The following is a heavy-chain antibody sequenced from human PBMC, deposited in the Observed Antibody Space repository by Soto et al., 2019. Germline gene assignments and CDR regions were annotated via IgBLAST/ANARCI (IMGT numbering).Heavy chain of an antibody. CDR3: ARDAYGDYEGSYFDY. V-gene: IGHV1-18*01. J-gene: IGHJ4*02. Sequence: QVLLVQSGVEVKKTGASVKVSCKASGYTFSNYGISWVRQAPGQGLEWMGWINTHNGNTNYAPKVQGRVTMTTETSTYTAYMELRSLRSDDTDVYYCARDAYGDYEGSYFDYWGQGTLVNVSS. D-gene: IGHD4-17*01. CDR1: GYTFSNYG. CDR2: INTHNGNT.